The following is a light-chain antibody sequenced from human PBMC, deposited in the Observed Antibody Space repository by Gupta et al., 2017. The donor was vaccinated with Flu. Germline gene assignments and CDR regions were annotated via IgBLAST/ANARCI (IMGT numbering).Light chain of an antibody. CDR3: QETSSTHT. CDR2: GGS. V-gene: IGKV1-39*01. CDR1: QSISSY. J-gene: IGKJ2*01. Sequence: DIQMTQSPSSLSASVGDRVTITCRESQSISSYLNWYQQKPGKAPKLLIYGGSSLQSGGPSRFSPRGVSNHFTRTSSRRRPDHCPPYYCQETSSTHTSGPGTKLQI.